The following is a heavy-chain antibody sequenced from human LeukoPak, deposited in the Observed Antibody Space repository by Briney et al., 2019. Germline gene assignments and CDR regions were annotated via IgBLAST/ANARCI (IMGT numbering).Heavy chain of an antibody. V-gene: IGHV4-34*01. Sequence: SETLSLTCAVYGGSFSGYYWSWIRQPPGKGLEWIGEINHSGSTNYNPSLKSRVTISVDTSKNQFSLKLSSVTAADTAVYYCARQGLGATNFDYWGQGTLVTVSS. D-gene: IGHD1-26*01. CDR3: ARQGLGATNFDY. CDR2: INHSGST. CDR1: GGSFSGYY. J-gene: IGHJ4*02.